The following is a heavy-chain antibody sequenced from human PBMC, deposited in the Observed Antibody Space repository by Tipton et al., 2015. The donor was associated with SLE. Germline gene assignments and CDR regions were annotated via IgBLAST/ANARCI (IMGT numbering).Heavy chain of an antibody. Sequence: TLSLTCTVSGGSISSSSYYWGWIRQPPGKGLEWIGYIYYSGSTNYNPSLKSRVTISVDTSKNQFSLKLSSVTAADTAVYYCARPPTAWGQGTLVTVSS. CDR1: GGSISSSSYY. V-gene: IGHV4-61*05. D-gene: IGHD4-11*01. CDR3: ARPPTA. CDR2: IYYSGST. J-gene: IGHJ5*02.